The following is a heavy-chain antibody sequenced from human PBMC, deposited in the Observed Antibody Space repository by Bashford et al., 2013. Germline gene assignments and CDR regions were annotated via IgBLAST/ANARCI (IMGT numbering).Heavy chain of an antibody. CDR3: ARIYRTSDIVTAIFPSYYYGMDV. V-gene: IGHV3-30*03. J-gene: IGHJ6*02. D-gene: IGHD5-12*01. CDR2: ISYDGSTG. Sequence: VRQAPGEGLEWVAVISYDGSTGFYADSVRGRFTISRDNSKNTLYLQMNSLRSADTAVYYCARIYRTSDIVTAIFPSYYYGMDVWGQGTTVTVSS.